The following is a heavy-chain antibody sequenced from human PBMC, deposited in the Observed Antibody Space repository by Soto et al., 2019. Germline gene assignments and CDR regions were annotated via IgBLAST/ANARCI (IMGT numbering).Heavy chain of an antibody. Sequence: GASLKISCTASGYSFAGYWIAWVRQQPGKGLEWMGRIDPSDSQTYYSPSFRGHVTISVTKSITTVFLQWSSLRASDTAMYYCARQIYDSDTGPNFQYYFDSWGQGTPVTVS. CDR3: ARQIYDSDTGPNFQYYFDS. D-gene: IGHD3-22*01. CDR2: IDPSDSQT. J-gene: IGHJ4*02. CDR1: GYSFAGYW. V-gene: IGHV5-10-1*01.